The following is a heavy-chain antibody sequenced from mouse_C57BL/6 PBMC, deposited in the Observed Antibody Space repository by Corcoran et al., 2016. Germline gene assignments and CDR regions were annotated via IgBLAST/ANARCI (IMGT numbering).Heavy chain of an antibody. D-gene: IGHD2-5*01. V-gene: IGHV3-6*01. Sequence: DVQLQESGPGLVKPSQSLSLTCSVTGYSITSGYYWNWIRQFPGNKLEWMGYISYDGSNNYNPSLKNRISITRDTSKNQFFLKLNSVTTEDTATYYCARDGSYSNYEDYAMDYWGQGTSVTVSS. CDR1: GYSITSGYY. J-gene: IGHJ4*01. CDR3: ARDGSYSNYEDYAMDY. CDR2: ISYDGSN.